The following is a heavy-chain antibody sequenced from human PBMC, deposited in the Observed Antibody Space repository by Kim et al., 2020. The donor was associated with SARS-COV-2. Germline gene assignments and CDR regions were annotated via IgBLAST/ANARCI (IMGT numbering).Heavy chain of an antibody. CDR3: ATDNRSGSSTLYYYYGMDV. V-gene: IGHV1-24*01. D-gene: IGHD1-26*01. CDR2: FDPEDGET. Sequence: ASVKVSCKVSGYTLTELSMHWVRQAPGKGLEWMGGFDPEDGETIYAQKFQGRVTMTEDTSTDTAYMELSSLRSEDTAVYYCATDNRSGSSTLYYYYGMDVWGQGTTVTVSS. J-gene: IGHJ6*02. CDR1: GYTLTELS.